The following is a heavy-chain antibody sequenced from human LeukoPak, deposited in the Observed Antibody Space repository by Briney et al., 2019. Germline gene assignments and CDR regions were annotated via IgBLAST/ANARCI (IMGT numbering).Heavy chain of an antibody. V-gene: IGHV3-21*01. CDR3: ARAARDVFFDY. D-gene: IGHD3-10*02. CDR2: ISSSSYI. CDR1: GFTFSSYS. Sequence: PGGSLRLSCAASGFTFSSYSMNWVRQAPGKGLEWVSSISSSSYIYYADSVKGRFTISRDNAKNSLYLQMNSLRAEDTAVYYCARAARDVFFDYWGQGTLVTVSS. J-gene: IGHJ4*02.